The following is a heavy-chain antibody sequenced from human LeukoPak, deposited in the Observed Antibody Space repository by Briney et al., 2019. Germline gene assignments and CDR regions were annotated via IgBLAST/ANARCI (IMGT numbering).Heavy chain of an antibody. J-gene: IGHJ5*02. V-gene: IGHV1-46*01. D-gene: IGHD3-3*01. CDR1: GYTFTSYY. CDR2: INPSGGST. Sequence: ASVKVSCKASGYTFTSYYMHWVRQAPGQGLEWMGIINPSGGSTSYAQKFQGRVTMTRDTSTSTVYMELSSLRSEDTAVYYCARGPQQSITIFGVADSYNWFDPWGQGTLVTVSS. CDR3: ARGPQQSITIFGVADSYNWFDP.